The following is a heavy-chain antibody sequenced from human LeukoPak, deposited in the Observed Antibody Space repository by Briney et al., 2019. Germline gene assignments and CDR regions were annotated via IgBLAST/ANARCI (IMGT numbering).Heavy chain of an antibody. D-gene: IGHD3-22*01. V-gene: IGHV3-74*01. J-gene: IGHJ3*02. Sequence: GGSLRLSCAASRFTFSNFWMHWVRQAPGKGLVWVSRINTDGTNTNYADSVKGRLTISRDNAKNTLYLQMNSLRAEDTAVYYCARVRRCYDTTGSDDAFDIWGQGTMVTVSS. CDR3: ARVRRCYDTTGSDDAFDI. CDR1: RFTFSNFW. CDR2: INTDGTNT.